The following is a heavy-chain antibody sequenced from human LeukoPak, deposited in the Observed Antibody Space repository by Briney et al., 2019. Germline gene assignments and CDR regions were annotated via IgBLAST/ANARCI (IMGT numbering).Heavy chain of an antibody. D-gene: IGHD5-12*01. Sequence: GGSLRLSCAGSGFTFSNYGMSWVRQAPGKGLEWVSTISGSGGSTYYADSVKGRFTISRDNFKNTLYLQMNSLRADDTAIYYCAKGRGYSGYDGPFDYWGQGTLVTVSS. V-gene: IGHV3-23*01. CDR1: GFTFSNYG. CDR3: AKGRGYSGYDGPFDY. J-gene: IGHJ4*02. CDR2: ISGSGGST.